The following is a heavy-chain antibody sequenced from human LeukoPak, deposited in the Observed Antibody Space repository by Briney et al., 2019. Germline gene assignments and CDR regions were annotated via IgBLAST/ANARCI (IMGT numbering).Heavy chain of an antibody. J-gene: IGHJ5*02. CDR1: GFTLSDYY. Sequence: PGGSLRLSCAASGFTLSDYYMSWIRQAPGEGLECISYISSSGSTLFYADSVKGRFTISRDNAKNSLYLQMNSLRAEDTAVYYCARGFPDYDILTGSQNWFDPWGQGTLVTVSS. CDR3: ARGFPDYDILTGSQNWFDP. V-gene: IGHV3-11*04. D-gene: IGHD3-9*01. CDR2: ISSSGSTL.